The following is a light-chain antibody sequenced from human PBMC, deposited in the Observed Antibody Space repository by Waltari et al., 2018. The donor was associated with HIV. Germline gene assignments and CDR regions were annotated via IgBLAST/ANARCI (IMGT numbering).Light chain of an antibody. J-gene: IGLJ2*01. CDR1: ALPKKF. CDR3: YSTDSSGNHGV. CDR2: EDS. Sequence: SYELTQPPSVSVSPGQPARITCSGDALPKKFAYWFQQKSGQAPGLVIYEDSKRPSGIPERFSGSTSGTLATLTISGAQVEDEADYYCYSTDSSGNHGVFGGGTKLTVL. V-gene: IGLV3-10*01.